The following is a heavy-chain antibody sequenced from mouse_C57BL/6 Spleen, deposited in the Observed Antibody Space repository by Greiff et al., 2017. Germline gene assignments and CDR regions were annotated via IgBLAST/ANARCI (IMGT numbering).Heavy chain of an antibody. CDR3: ARLGGGYFDV. Sequence: VQLQQSGPELVKPGASVKISCKASGYAFSSSWMNWVKQRPGKGLEWIGRIYPGDGDTNYNGKFKGKATLTADKSSSTAYMQPSSLTSEDSAVYFCARLGGGYFDVWGTGTTVTVSS. CDR1: GYAFSSSW. CDR2: IYPGDGDT. V-gene: IGHV1-82*01. J-gene: IGHJ1*03. D-gene: IGHD4-1*01.